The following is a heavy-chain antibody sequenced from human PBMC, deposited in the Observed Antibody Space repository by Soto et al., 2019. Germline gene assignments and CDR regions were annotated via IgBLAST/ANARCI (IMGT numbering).Heavy chain of an antibody. D-gene: IGHD1-26*01. CDR3: ARAPGVRVGTHINDY. CDR1: GGSISSGDYY. Sequence: QVQLQESGPGLVKPSQTLSLTCTVSGGSISSGDYYWSWIRQPPGKGLEWIGYLYYSGRTYYNPSLKSRVTISVDTSKNQFALKLSSVTAADTAVYYCARAPGVRVGTHINDYWGQGTLVTVSS. CDR2: LYYSGRT. J-gene: IGHJ4*02. V-gene: IGHV4-30-4*01.